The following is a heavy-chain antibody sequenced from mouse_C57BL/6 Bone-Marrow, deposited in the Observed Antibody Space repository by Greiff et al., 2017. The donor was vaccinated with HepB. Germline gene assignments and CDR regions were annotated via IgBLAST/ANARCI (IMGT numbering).Heavy chain of an antibody. J-gene: IGHJ1*03. V-gene: IGHV1-15*01. CDR3: TRPRRGYFDV. D-gene: IGHD1-2*01. Sequence: VQRVESGAELVRPGASVTLSCKASGYTFTDYEMHWVKQTPVHGLEWIGAIDPETGGTAYNQKFKGKAILTADKSSSTAYMELRSLTSEDSAVYYCTRPRRGYFDVWGTGTTVTVSS. CDR1: GYTFTDYE. CDR2: IDPETGGT.